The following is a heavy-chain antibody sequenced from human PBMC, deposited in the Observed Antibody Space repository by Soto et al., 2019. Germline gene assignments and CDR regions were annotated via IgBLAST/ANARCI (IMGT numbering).Heavy chain of an antibody. V-gene: IGHV3-23*01. J-gene: IGHJ5*02. Sequence: GGSLRLSCTASGFTLQNYAMAWVRQAPGKGLEWVSTLIGGHYGTAYSYSVKGRFTVSRDNSKNCLYLQMNSLGAEDTAMYFCAKGKSTGDIDWFDPWGQGSLVTVSS. CDR1: GFTLQNYA. D-gene: IGHD3-10*01. CDR3: AKGKSTGDIDWFDP. CDR2: LIGGHYGT.